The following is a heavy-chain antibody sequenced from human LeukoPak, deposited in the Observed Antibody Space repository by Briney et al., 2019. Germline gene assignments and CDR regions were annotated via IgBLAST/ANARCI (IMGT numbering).Heavy chain of an antibody. V-gene: IGHV3-30-3*01. D-gene: IGHD3-22*01. CDR1: GFTFSSYA. Sequence: GGSRRLSCAASGFTFSSYAMHWVRQAPGKGLEWVAVISYDGSNKYYADSVKGRFTISRDNSKNTLYLQMNSLRAEDTAVHYCARGLYYYDSSGYYNPVVFDYWGQGTLVTVSS. J-gene: IGHJ4*02. CDR3: ARGLYYYDSSGYYNPVVFDY. CDR2: ISYDGSNK.